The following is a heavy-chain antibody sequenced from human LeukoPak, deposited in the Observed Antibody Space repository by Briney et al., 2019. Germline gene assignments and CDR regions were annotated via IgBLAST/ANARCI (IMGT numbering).Heavy chain of an antibody. V-gene: IGHV4-59*08. CDR3: ARHPELYFFDY. J-gene: IGHJ4*02. Sequence: SDTLSLTCNVSGASISSYYWSWIRQPPGHGLEWIGYISYSGSTNYNPSLKSRVTISADTSKNQVSLTLSSVTAADTAVYYCARHPELYFFDYWGQGTLVTVSS. CDR1: GASISSYY. D-gene: IGHD3-10*01. CDR2: ISYSGST.